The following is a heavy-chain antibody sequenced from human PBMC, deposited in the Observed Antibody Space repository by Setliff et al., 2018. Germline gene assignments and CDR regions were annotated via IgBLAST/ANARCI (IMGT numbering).Heavy chain of an antibody. Sequence: GSLRLSCAASGFTFSTYAVSWVRQAPGKGLEWVSSISGSGSSAYYADSVKGRFTISRDNPKNTLFLQMNSLRAEDTAVYYCATGKYYYDSSGKGETDEFDYWGQGTLVTVSS. D-gene: IGHD3-22*01. V-gene: IGHV3-23*01. J-gene: IGHJ4*02. CDR1: GFTFSTYA. CDR3: ATGKYYYDSSGKGETDEFDY. CDR2: ISGSGSSA.